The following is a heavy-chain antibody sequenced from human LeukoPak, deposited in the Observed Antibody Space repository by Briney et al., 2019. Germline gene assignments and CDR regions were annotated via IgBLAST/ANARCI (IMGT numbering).Heavy chain of an antibody. CDR3: ASRFCSGGRCDSSYYYYYGMDV. Sequence: SVTVSCKASGATLNSFAISWVRQAPGQGLEWMGGIIPIFGTANYAQKFQGAVTITADESTNTAFMELSSLRSEDTAVYYCASRFCSGGRCDSSYYYYYGMDVWGQGTTVTVSS. J-gene: IGHJ6*02. V-gene: IGHV1-69*13. CDR2: IIPIFGTA. CDR1: GATLNSFA. D-gene: IGHD2-15*01.